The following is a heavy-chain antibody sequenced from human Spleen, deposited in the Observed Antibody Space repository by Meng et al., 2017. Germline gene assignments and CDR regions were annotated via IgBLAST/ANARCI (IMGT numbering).Heavy chain of an antibody. CDR3: AIDGSGWQQEDF. CDR1: GGSMNNDHW. D-gene: IGHD6-19*01. Sequence: QGPLRGSCPGPVKPSETLSLTCTVSGGSMNNDHWWSWVRQTPGKGLEWIGEIWHAGGTNYNPSFKSRVTMSIDKSNNQFSLKLTSVTAADTAVYYCAIDGSGWQQEDFWGQGTLVTVSS. J-gene: IGHJ4*02. CDR2: IWHAGGT. V-gene: IGHV4-4*02.